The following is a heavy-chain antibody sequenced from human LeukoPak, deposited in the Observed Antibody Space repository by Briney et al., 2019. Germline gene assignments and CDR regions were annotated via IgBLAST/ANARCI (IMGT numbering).Heavy chain of an antibody. CDR1: GFSVSSNY. D-gene: IGHD5-24*01. Sequence: HPGGSLRLSCAASGFSVSSNYMSWVRQAPGKGLEWVSVIYTGDRTDYADPVKDRFTVSRDNSKNTMYLQMNSLKTEDTALYYCARQRDGYNSDPFDIWGQGTMVTVFS. V-gene: IGHV3-66*02. CDR3: ARQRDGYNSDPFDI. J-gene: IGHJ3*02. CDR2: IYTGDRT.